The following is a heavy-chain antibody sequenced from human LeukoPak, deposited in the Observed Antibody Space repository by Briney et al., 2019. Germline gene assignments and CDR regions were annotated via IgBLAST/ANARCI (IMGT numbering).Heavy chain of an antibody. CDR2: VSGNGGTT. CDR3: ARDYYETSDYSFDY. D-gene: IGHD3-22*01. CDR1: GFTFSGYG. J-gene: IGHJ4*02. Sequence: GESLRLSCVASGFTFSGYGMSWVRQAPGKGLEWVSGVSGNGGTTYYADSVKGRFTISRDNSKNTLYLQMNSLRAEDTAVYYCARDYYETSDYSFDYWGQGTLVTVSS. V-gene: IGHV3-23*01.